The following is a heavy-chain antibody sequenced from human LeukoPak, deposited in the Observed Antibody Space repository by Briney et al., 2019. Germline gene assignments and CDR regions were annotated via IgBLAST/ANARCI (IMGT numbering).Heavy chain of an antibody. D-gene: IGHD3-3*02. J-gene: IGHJ2*01. Sequence: GGSLRLSCAASGFAVSTNYMNWVRQAPGKGLEWVSILYSGSSTYYADSVEGRFIISRDSSKNTLSLQMNDLRAEDTAVYYCARVGDHFHWYLDLWGRGTLVTVSS. CDR3: ARVGDHFHWYLDL. CDR1: GFAVSTNY. V-gene: IGHV3-53*01. CDR2: LYSGSST.